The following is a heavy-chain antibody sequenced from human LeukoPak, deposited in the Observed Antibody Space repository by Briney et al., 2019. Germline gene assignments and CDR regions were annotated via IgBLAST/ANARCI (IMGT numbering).Heavy chain of an antibody. D-gene: IGHD6-6*01. CDR2: INHNGST. V-gene: IGHV4-34*01. J-gene: IGHJ5*02. Sequence: PSETLSLTCAVYGGSFSGYYWSWIRQPPGKGLEWIGEINHNGSTNYNPSLKSQVTISVDTSKNHFSLKLSSVTAADTAVYYWASEAKWLVRDWFDPWGQGTLVTVSS. CDR3: ASEAKWLVRDWFDP. CDR1: GGSFSGYY.